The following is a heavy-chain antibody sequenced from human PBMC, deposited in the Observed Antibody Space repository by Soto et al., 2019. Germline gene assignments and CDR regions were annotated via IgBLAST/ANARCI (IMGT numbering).Heavy chain of an antibody. V-gene: IGHV3-23*01. CDR1: GFTFSSYA. CDR2: ISGGTT. J-gene: IGHJ5*01. CDR3: AKDRGYSGYDNWFDS. Sequence: PGGSLRLSCAASGFTFSSYAMSWVRQAPGQGLEWVSVISGGTTYYTDSVKGRFTISRDISENTLYLEMNSLRAEDTAVYYCAKDRGYSGYDNWFDSWGQGTLVTVSS. D-gene: IGHD5-12*01.